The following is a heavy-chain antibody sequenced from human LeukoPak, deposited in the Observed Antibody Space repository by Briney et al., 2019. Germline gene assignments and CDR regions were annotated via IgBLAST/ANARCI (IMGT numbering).Heavy chain of an antibody. CDR3: ARTHWGPNDAFDI. Sequence: ASVKVSCKASGYTFTGYYMHWVRQAPGQGLEWMGWINTNTGNPTYAQGFTGRFVFSLDTSVSTAYLQISSLKAEDTAVYYCARTHWGPNDAFDIWGQGTMVTVSS. D-gene: IGHD7-27*01. V-gene: IGHV7-4-1*02. J-gene: IGHJ3*02. CDR1: GYTFTGYY. CDR2: INTNTGNP.